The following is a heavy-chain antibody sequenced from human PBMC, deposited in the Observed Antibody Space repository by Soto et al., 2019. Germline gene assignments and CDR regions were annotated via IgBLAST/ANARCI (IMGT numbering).Heavy chain of an antibody. Sequence: PXGSLKISCKGCGYTFTNYWIAWVRQMPGKGLEWMGIVYLVDSDTRYSPSFQGQVTISADKSISTAYLQWGSLKASDTAMYYCARPDSSGYYVSWGQGTLVTASS. CDR1: GYTFTNYW. CDR2: VYLVDSDT. J-gene: IGHJ5*02. D-gene: IGHD3-22*01. V-gene: IGHV5-51*01. CDR3: ARPDSSGYYVS.